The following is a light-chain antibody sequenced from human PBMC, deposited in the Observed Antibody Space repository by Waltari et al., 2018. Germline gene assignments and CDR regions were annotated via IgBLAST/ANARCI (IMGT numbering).Light chain of an antibody. J-gene: IGKJ4*01. V-gene: IGKV4-1*01. CDR3: QQYSSTPLT. Sequence: RATINCKSSQSLLFHANNKNYLAWYQQRPGHPPNLLISWASTRESGVPDRFSGSGSGTDFTLTISSLQAEDVAVYYCQQYSSTPLTFGGGTKVEIK. CDR1: QSLLFHANNKNY. CDR2: WAS.